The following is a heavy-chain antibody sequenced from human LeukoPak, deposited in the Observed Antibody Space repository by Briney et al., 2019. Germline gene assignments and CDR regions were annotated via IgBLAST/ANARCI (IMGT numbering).Heavy chain of an antibody. D-gene: IGHD2-21*02. CDR3: TRELPREVTLDY. Sequence: GGSLSLSCAASGFTFMSYGMRWVRQPPGEGLVWVLRINTDGSRTSRADSVKGRFTVSRDNAKNTLYLQVNSLRAEDTAVYFCTRELPREVTLDYWGQGTMVTVSS. J-gene: IGHJ4*01. CDR1: GFTFMSYG. CDR2: INTDGSRT. V-gene: IGHV3-74*01.